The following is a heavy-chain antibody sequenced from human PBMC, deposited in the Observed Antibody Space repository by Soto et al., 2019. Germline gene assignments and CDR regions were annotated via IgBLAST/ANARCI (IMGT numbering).Heavy chain of an antibody. CDR2: IDSSGEK. D-gene: IGHD6-19*01. J-gene: IGHJ5*02. Sequence: QVTLKESGPVLVNPTEPLTLRCTVSGLSITDSEMGVSWIRQPPGQPLEWLAHIDSSGEKSYRTFLKSRLAISKDTSKSQIVLTMTIMDPADTATYYCARRHLAVAVSPWFDPWGQVIPVTVSS. CDR1: GLSITDSEMG. CDR3: ARRHLAVAVSPWFDP. V-gene: IGHV2-26*01.